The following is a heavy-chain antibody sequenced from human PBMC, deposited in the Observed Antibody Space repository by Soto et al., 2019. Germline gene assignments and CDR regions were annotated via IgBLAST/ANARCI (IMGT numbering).Heavy chain of an antibody. J-gene: IGHJ5*02. CDR2: IYYTGST. CDR3: AKKVVPAAPYWFDP. CDR1: GGSISTYY. V-gene: IGHV4-59*01. Sequence: PSETLSLTCTVSGGSISTYYWSWIRQTPGKGLEWIGYIYYTGSTNYNPYNPSLKSRVSFSVDTSKNQFSLQLSSVTAADTAVYYCAKKVVPAAPYWFDPWGQGTLVTVSS. D-gene: IGHD2-2*01.